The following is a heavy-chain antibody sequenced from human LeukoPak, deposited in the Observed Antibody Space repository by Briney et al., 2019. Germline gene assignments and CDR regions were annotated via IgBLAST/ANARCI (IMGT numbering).Heavy chain of an antibody. CDR2: ISSSSSTI. J-gene: IGHJ3*02. CDR3: ARGRRGAFDI. CDR1: EFTFSSYS. V-gene: IGHV3-48*04. Sequence: GGSLRLSCAASEFTFSSYSMNWVRQAPGKGLEWVSYISSSSSTIYYADSVKGRFTISRDNAKNSLYLQMNSLRAEDTAVYYCARGRRGAFDIWGQGTMVTVSS.